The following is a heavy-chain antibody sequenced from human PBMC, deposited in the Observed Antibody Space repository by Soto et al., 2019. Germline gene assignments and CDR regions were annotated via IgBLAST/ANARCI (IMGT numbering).Heavy chain of an antibody. J-gene: IGHJ6*02. CDR1: GFTFSSYA. CDR3: AKGEGDYDFWSGPPYGMDV. D-gene: IGHD3-3*01. CDR2: ISGSGGST. V-gene: IGHV3-23*01. Sequence: PGGALRLSCAASGFTFSSYAISWVRQAPGKGLEWVSAISGSGGSTYYADSVKGRFTISRDNSKNTLYLQMNSLRAEDTAVYYCAKGEGDYDFWSGPPYGMDVWGQGTTVTVSS.